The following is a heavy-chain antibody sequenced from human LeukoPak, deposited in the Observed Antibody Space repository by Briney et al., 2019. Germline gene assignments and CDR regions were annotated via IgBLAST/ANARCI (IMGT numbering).Heavy chain of an antibody. Sequence: GRPLRLSCAASGFTFSSYAMHWVRQAPGKGLEWVAVISYDGSNKYYADSVKGRFTISRDNSKNTLYLQMNSLRAEDTAVYYCARRESDDGMDVWGQGTTVTVSS. J-gene: IGHJ6*02. CDR3: ARRESDDGMDV. CDR2: ISYDGSNK. V-gene: IGHV3-30-3*01. CDR1: GFTFSSYA. D-gene: IGHD3-10*01.